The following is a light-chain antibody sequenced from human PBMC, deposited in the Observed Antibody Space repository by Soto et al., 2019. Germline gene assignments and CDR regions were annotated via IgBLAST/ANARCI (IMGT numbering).Light chain of an antibody. J-gene: IGKJ4*01. CDR3: MRPLQTPGT. CDR1: QSLLHSNGYNY. V-gene: IGKV2-28*01. Sequence: DIVMTQSPLSLPVTPGEPASISCRSSQSLLHSNGYNYLDWYLQKPGQSPQLLIYLGSNRAYGAPDRLSGSGSGTDFTLKISRVEAEDVGVYYCMRPLQTPGTFGGGTKVEIK. CDR2: LGS.